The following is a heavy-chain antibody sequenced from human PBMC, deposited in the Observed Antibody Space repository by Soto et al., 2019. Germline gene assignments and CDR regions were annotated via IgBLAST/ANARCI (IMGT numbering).Heavy chain of an antibody. CDR3: ARGRRRRQQLVLSHYYYGMDV. Sequence: TSETLSLTCAVYCGSFSGFYWGWVCRPPGKGLGGIGEINHSGSTNYNPSLKSRVTISVDTSKNQFSLKLSSVTAADTAVYYCARGRRRRQQLVLSHYYYGMDVWGQGTTVTVSS. D-gene: IGHD6-13*01. CDR2: INHSGST. J-gene: IGHJ6*02. CDR1: CGSFSGFY. V-gene: IGHV4-34*01.